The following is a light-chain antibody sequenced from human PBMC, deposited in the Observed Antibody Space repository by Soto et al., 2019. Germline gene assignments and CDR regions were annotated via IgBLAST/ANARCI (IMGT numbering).Light chain of an antibody. Sequence: QSALTQPPSASGSPGQSVTISCTGTSSDVGGYDSVSWYQQHPGKAPKLMIYEVTKRPSGVPDRFSGSKSGNTASLTVSGLQADDEAEYYCSSVAGRTIVLFGGGTKVTVL. CDR1: SSDVGGYDS. V-gene: IGLV2-8*01. J-gene: IGLJ2*01. CDR2: EVT. CDR3: SSVAGRTIVL.